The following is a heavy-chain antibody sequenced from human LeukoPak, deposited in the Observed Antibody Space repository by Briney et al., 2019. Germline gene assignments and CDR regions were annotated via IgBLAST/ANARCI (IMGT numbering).Heavy chain of an antibody. Sequence: SETLSLTCAVYGGSFSGYYWSWIRQPPGKGLEWIGEINHSGSTNYNPSLKSLVTISVDTSKNQFSLKLSSVTAADTAVYYCARGGLLRYFDWLSPGVYYYGMDVWGQGTTVTVSS. CDR2: INHSGST. CDR1: GGSFSGYY. J-gene: IGHJ6*02. D-gene: IGHD3-9*01. CDR3: ARGGLLRYFDWLSPGVYYYGMDV. V-gene: IGHV4-34*01.